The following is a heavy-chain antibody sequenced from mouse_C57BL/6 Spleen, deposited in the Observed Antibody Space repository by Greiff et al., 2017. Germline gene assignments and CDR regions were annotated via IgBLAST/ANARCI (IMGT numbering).Heavy chain of an antibody. V-gene: IGHV5-4*01. D-gene: IGHD2-10*02. CDR2: ISDGGSYT. J-gene: IGHJ2*01. Sequence: EVQVVESGGGLVKPGGSLKLSCAASGFTFSSYAMSWVRQTPEKRLEWVATISDGGSYTYYPDNVKGRFTISRDNAKNNLYLQMSHLKSEDTAMYYCARGSYGNFYFDYWGQGTTLTVSS. CDR1: GFTFSSYA. CDR3: ARGSYGNFYFDY.